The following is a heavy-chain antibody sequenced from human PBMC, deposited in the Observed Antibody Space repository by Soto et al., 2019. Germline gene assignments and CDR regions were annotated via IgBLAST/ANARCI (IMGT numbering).Heavy chain of an antibody. CDR1: GGTFSSYA. V-gene: IGHV1-69*13. J-gene: IGHJ4*02. CDR3: ARVFDCSGGSCYSSLSFVY. Sequence: GASVKVSCKASGGTFSSYAISWVRQAPGQGLEWMGGIIPIFGTANYAQKFQGRVTITADESTSTAYMELSSLRSEDTAVYYCARVFDCSGGSCYSSLSFVYWGQGTLVTVSS. CDR2: IIPIFGTA. D-gene: IGHD2-15*01.